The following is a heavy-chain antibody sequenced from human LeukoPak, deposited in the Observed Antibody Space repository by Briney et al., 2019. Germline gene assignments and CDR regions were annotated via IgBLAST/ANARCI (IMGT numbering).Heavy chain of an antibody. D-gene: IGHD3-9*01. CDR1: GFTFSSYE. J-gene: IGHJ4*02. Sequence: PGGSLRLSCAASGFTFSSYEMNWVRQAPGKGLEWVSYISSSGSTIYYADSVKGRFTISRDNAKNSLYLQMNSLRAEDTAVYYCARDSRRYFDWLSDKDFDYWGQGTLVTVSS. CDR3: ARDSRRYFDWLSDKDFDY. CDR2: ISSSGSTI. V-gene: IGHV3-48*03.